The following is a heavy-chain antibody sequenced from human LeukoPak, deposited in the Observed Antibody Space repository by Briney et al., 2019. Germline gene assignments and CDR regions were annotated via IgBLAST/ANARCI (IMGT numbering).Heavy chain of an antibody. D-gene: IGHD2-15*01. Sequence: PGGSLRLSCTASGFTFSTYDMHWVRQATGKGLEWVSAIDTAGATYYSGSVKGRFTISREDARNSLYLQMNSLRAGDTAVYYCVREAGHIGGLNELDIWGRGTMVTVPA. CDR2: IDTAGAT. CDR3: VREAGHIGGLNELDI. J-gene: IGHJ3*02. CDR1: GFTFSTYD. V-gene: IGHV3-13*04.